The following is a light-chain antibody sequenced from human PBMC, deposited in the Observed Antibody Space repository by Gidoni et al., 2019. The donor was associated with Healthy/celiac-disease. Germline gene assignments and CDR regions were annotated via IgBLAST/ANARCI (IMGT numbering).Light chain of an antibody. CDR1: SSDVGGYNY. CDR3: SSYTSSSIWV. J-gene: IGLJ3*02. V-gene: IGLV2-14*01. Sequence: QSALTQTASVSGSPARSITISCTGTSSDVGGYNYVSWYQQHPGKAPKLMIYEVSKRPSGVSNRFSGSKSGNTASLTISGLQAEDEADYYCSSYTSSSIWVFGGGTKLTVL. CDR2: EVS.